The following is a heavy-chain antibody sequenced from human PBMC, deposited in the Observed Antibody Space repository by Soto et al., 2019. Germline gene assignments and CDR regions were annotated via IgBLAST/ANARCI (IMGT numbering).Heavy chain of an antibody. Sequence: QVQLVESGGGVVQPGRSLRLSCAASGFTFSSYAMHWVRQAPGKGLEWVAVISYDGSNKYYADSVKGRFTISRDNSKNTLYLQMHSLRAEDTAVYYCARDQYSSSWYTNYYYYGMDVWGQGTTVTVSS. CDR3: ARDQYSSSWYTNYYYYGMDV. CDR1: GFTFSSYA. CDR2: ISYDGSNK. D-gene: IGHD6-13*01. J-gene: IGHJ6*02. V-gene: IGHV3-30-3*01.